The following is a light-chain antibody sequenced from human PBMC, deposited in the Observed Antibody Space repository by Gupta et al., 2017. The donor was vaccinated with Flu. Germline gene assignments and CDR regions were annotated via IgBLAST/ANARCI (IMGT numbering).Light chain of an antibody. CDR2: DDG. J-gene: IGLJ2*01. CDR1: NIESKS. V-gene: IGLV3-21*02. Sequence: SYVLTQPPSVSVAPGQTATITCAGFNIESKSVNWYRQRPGQAPGLVLDDDGDRHSGIPERGAGANSRNNATPNISRVEARDEADEYCHVWDSNVDGVVGGGTKLTVL. CDR3: HVWDSNVDGV.